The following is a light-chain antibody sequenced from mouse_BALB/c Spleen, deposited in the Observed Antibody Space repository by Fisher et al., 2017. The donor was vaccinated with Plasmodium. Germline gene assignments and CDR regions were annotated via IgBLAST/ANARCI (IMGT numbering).Light chain of an antibody. V-gene: IGKV5-45*01. J-gene: IGKJ5*01. CDR3: QHSNSWPLT. CDR1: QSISNY. Sequence: DIVMTQSTATLSVTPGGRVSLSCRASQSISNYLHWYQQKSHGSPRLLISYSSQSISGIPSRFSGNGSGTDFTLSINSVETEDFGMYFCQHSNSWPLTFGAGTKLELK. CDR2: YSS.